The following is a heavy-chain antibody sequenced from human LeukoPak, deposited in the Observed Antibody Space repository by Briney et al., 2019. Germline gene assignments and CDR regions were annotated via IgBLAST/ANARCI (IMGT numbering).Heavy chain of an antibody. D-gene: IGHD3-3*02. CDR3: AADLQAFAFDI. J-gene: IGHJ3*02. CDR2: IYYSGST. CDR1: GGSISSGGYY. Sequence: SETLSLTCTVSGGSISSGGYYWSWIRQHPGQGLEWIGYIYYSGSTFHNPSLKSRVTISVDTSKNQFSLKLNSVTAADTAVYYCAADLQAFAFDIWGQGTMVTVSS. V-gene: IGHV4-31*03.